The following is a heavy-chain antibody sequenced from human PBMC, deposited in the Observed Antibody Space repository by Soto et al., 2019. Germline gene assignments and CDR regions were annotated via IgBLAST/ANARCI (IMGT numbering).Heavy chain of an antibody. CDR3: AAQWLAGDGAFDS. Sequence: QVQLQESGPGLVKPSGTLSLTCAVSGGSVSSDRWWTWVRQAPGKGLEWIGEIHSYGSTNYNPSLKSRVPIFVDQFTDQLSVTLTSVTAAATAVYFWAAQWLAGDGAFDSWGQGTLVTVSS. V-gene: IGHV4-4*02. CDR1: GGSVSSDRW. D-gene: IGHD6-19*01. CDR2: IHSYGST. J-gene: IGHJ5*01.